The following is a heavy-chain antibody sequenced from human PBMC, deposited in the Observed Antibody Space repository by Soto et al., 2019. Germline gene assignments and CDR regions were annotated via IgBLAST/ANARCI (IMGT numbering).Heavy chain of an antibody. D-gene: IGHD3-22*01. CDR3: AKDITMYYDSSGYYSYYFDY. CDR2: ISWNSGSI. V-gene: IGHV3-9*01. J-gene: IGHJ4*02. Sequence: LRLSCAASGFTFDDYAMHWVRQAPGKGLEWVSGISWNSGSIGYADSVKGRFTISRDNAKNSLYLQMNSLRAEDTALYYCAKDITMYYDSSGYYSYYFDYWGQGTLVTVSS. CDR1: GFTFDDYA.